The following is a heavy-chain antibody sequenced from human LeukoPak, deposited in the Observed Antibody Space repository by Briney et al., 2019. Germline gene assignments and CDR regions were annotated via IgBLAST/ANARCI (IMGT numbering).Heavy chain of an antibody. D-gene: IGHD3-10*01. CDR2: IYYSGST. Sequence: SQTLSLTCTVSGGSISSGGYYWSWIRQHPGKGLEWIGYIYYSGSTYYNPSLKSRVTISVDTSKNQFSLKLSSVTAADTAVYYCARGVPSITPFDPWGQGTLVTVSS. CDR3: ARGVPSITPFDP. V-gene: IGHV4-30-4*08. J-gene: IGHJ5*02. CDR1: GGSISSGGYY.